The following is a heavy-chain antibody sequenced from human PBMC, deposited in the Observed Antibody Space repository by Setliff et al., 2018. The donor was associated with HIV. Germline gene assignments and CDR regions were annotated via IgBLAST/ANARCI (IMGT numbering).Heavy chain of an antibody. CDR3: ARGGSIVGASLYHFDY. CDR2: ISAYNGNT. J-gene: IGHJ4*02. D-gene: IGHD1-26*01. CDR1: GYTFTSYG. Sequence: GASVKVSCKASGYTFTSYGISWVRQAPGQGLEWMGWISAYNGNTNYAQKLQGRVTMTTDTSTSTAYMELRSLRSDDTAVYYCARGGSIVGASLYHFDYWGQGALVTVSS. V-gene: IGHV1-18*01.